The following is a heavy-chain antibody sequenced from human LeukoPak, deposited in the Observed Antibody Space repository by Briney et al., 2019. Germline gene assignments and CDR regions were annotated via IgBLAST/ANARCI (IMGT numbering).Heavy chain of an antibody. CDR3: ARDHYGFWSGFFY. CDR2: ISYDGSNK. D-gene: IGHD3-3*01. V-gene: IGHV3-30*04. J-gene: IGHJ4*02. Sequence: GGSLRLFCAASGFTFSTYAMHWVRQAPGKGLEWVAVISYDGSNKYYADSVKGRFTISRDNSKNTLSLQMNSLRAEDTAVYYCARDHYGFWSGFFYWGQGTLVTVSS. CDR1: GFTFSTYA.